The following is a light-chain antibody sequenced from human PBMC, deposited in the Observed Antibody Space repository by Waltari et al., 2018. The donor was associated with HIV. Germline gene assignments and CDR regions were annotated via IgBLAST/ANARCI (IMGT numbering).Light chain of an antibody. CDR3: CSYADNYPVV. V-gene: IGLV2-11*01. CDR1: SSDVGGYNY. Sequence: QSALTQPRSVSGSPGQSVTISCTGTSSDVGGYNYVSWYQQHPGKAPKFMMYDGNKRPSGVPDRFAGSKSCNTASLTISGLQAEDEADYYCCSYADNYPVVFGGGTKLTVL. CDR2: DGN. J-gene: IGLJ2*01.